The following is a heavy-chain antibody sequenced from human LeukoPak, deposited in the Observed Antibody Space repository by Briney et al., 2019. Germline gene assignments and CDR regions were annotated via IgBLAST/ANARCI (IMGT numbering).Heavy chain of an antibody. J-gene: IGHJ4*02. CDR2: INTDGNIT. D-gene: IGHD3-22*01. CDR1: GFTFSNYW. CDR3: ARGSTYYDSSGQVPFDY. Sequence: GGSLRLSCAASGFTFSNYWMHWVRQAPGKGPVWVSRINTDGNITTYADSVKGRFSISRDNGKNTLYLQMNSLRAEDTAVYYCARGSTYYDSSGQVPFDYWGQGTLVTVSS. V-gene: IGHV3-74*01.